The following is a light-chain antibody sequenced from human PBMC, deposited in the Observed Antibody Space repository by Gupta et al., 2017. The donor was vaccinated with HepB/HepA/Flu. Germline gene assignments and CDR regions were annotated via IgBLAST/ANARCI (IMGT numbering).Light chain of an antibody. CDR1: SSNIGRNY. Sequence: QSVLTQPPSASGSPGQRVTISCSGSSSNIGRNYVSWYQQLPGTAPKLLIYRNNQRPSGVPDRFSGSKSGTSASLAISGLQAEDEADYYCAAWDDSLSGRVFGGGTKLTVL. CDR3: AAWDDSLSGRV. CDR2: RNN. J-gene: IGLJ2*01. V-gene: IGLV1-47*01.